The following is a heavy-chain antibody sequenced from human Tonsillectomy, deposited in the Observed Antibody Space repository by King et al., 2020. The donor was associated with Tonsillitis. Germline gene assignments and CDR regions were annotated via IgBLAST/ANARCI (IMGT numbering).Heavy chain of an antibody. CDR3: ARGGYDGSGPWNY. D-gene: IGHD3-10*01. CDR2: INHSGST. CDR1: GGSFSGYY. Sequence: VQLQQWGAGLLKPSETLSLTCAVYGGSFSGYYWSWIRQPPGKGLEWIGEINHSGSTNYNPSLKSRVTISVDTSKNQFSQKLSSVTAADTAVYYCARGGYDGSGPWNYCGQGTLVTVSS. J-gene: IGHJ4*02. V-gene: IGHV4-34*01.